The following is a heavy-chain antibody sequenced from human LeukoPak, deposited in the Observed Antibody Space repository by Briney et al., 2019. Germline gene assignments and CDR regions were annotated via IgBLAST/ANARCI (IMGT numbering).Heavy chain of an antibody. CDR1: GGSISSGSYY. Sequence: SQTLSLTCTVSGGSISSGSYYWSWIRQPAGKGLEWIGRIYTSGSTNYNPSLRSRVTISVDTSKNQLSLKLSSVTAADTAVYYCARDSGGVVVIPFDIWGQGTMVTVSS. CDR2: IYTSGST. V-gene: IGHV4-61*02. D-gene: IGHD3-22*01. CDR3: ARDSGGVVVIPFDI. J-gene: IGHJ3*02.